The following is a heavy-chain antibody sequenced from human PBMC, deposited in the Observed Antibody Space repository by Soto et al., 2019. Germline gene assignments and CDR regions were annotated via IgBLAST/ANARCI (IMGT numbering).Heavy chain of an antibody. CDR2: ISYDGSNK. CDR1: GFTFSSYG. Sequence: QVQLVESGGGVVQPGRSLRLSCAASGFTFSSYGMHWVRQAPGKGLEWVAVISYDGSNKYYADSVKGRFTNSRDTANNTLYQKTNSLKAEDTAVYYSAKDTNVVTAGHSTSDYWGQGTLVTVSS. D-gene: IGHD2-21*02. CDR3: AKDTNVVTAGHSTSDY. V-gene: IGHV3-30*18. J-gene: IGHJ4*02.